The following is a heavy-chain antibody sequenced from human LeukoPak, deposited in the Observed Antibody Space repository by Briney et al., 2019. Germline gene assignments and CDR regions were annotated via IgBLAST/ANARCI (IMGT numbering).Heavy chain of an antibody. Sequence: PSQTLSLTCTVSGGSISSGSYYWSWIRQPAGKGLEWIGRIYTSGSTNYNPSLKSRVTISVDTSKNQFSLKLSSVTAADTAVYYCARSRRLGYCSGGSCYSPLWSGYYFDYWGQGTLVTVSS. V-gene: IGHV4-61*02. CDR3: ARSRRLGYCSGGSCYSPLWSGYYFDY. CDR2: IYTSGST. CDR1: GGSISSGSYY. J-gene: IGHJ4*02. D-gene: IGHD2-15*01.